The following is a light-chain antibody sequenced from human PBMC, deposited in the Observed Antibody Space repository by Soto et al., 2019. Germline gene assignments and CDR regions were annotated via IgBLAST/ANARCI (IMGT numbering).Light chain of an antibody. V-gene: IGKV3-20*01. CDR1: QSVSSSY. CDR2: GAS. CDR3: QQYGSSTLT. J-gene: IGKJ4*01. Sequence: EIVLTQSPGTLSLSPGERATLSCRASQSVSSSYLAWYQHKRGQAPRLLIYGASSRATGIPDRFSGSGSGTDFTLTISRLEPEDFAVYYGQQYGSSTLTFGGGTKVEIK.